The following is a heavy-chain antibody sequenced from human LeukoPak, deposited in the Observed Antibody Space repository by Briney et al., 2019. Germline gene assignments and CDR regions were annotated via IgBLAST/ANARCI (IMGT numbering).Heavy chain of an antibody. V-gene: IGHV1-2*02. J-gene: IGHJ4*02. Sequence: GASVKVSCKASGYTFTGYYMHWVRQAPGQGLEWMGWINTNSGGTNYAQKFQGRVTMTRDTSISTAYMELSRLRSDDTAVYYCAREVYCSGASCLDYWGQGTLVTVSS. CDR2: INTNSGGT. CDR1: GYTFTGYY. CDR3: AREVYCSGASCLDY. D-gene: IGHD2-15*01.